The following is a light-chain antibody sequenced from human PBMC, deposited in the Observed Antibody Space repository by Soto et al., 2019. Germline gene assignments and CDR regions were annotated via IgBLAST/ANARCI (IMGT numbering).Light chain of an antibody. CDR1: QSVSSTL. V-gene: IGKV3-20*01. Sequence: EIVLTQSPVALSLSPGERATLSCRASQSVSSTLLTWYQQKPGQAPRLLIYGVSSRATGIPDRVSGSGSGTDFTLTISRLETKDFAVYFCEHYGDSSWTFGQGTRVEIK. CDR3: EHYGDSSWT. CDR2: GVS. J-gene: IGKJ1*01.